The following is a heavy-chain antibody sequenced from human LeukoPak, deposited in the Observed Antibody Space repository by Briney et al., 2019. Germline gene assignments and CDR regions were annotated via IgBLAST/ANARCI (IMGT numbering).Heavy chain of an antibody. CDR3: ATCRFSGGSCYSGY. J-gene: IGHJ4*02. CDR2: ISSSSSYM. Sequence: PGGSLRLSCAASGFTFSSYTMNWVRQAPGKGLEWVSSISSSSSYMYYADSVKGRFTISRDNSKNTLYLQMNSLRAEDTAVYYCATCRFSGGSCYSGYWGQGTLVTVSS. V-gene: IGHV3-21*04. D-gene: IGHD2-15*01. CDR1: GFTFSSYT.